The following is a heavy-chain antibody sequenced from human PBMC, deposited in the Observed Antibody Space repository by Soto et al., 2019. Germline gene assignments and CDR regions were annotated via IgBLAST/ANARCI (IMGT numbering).Heavy chain of an antibody. J-gene: IGHJ4*02. Sequence: KPGGSLTLSCAASGFTFNSYTMNWVRHAPGKGLEWVSSISRFSDRTYYADSVKGRFAIFRANAENSVYLQVNSLRAEDTAVYYCARVGSYFGEFDYFDYWGQGTLVTVSS. CDR2: ISRFSDRT. CDR1: GFTFNSYT. CDR3: ARVGSYFGEFDYFDY. V-gene: IGHV3-21*06. D-gene: IGHD3-10*01.